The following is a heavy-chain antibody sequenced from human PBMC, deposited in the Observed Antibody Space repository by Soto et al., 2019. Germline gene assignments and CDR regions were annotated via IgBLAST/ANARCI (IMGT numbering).Heavy chain of an antibody. CDR2: TYHTGST. D-gene: IGHD2-15*01. Sequence: QVQLQESGPRLVKPSGTLSLTCAVSGASISSTNWWTWVRQPPGKGLEWIGETYHTGSTKYNPSPKALVTITPDKSNNQSSLNLGSGTAADTAFYYCSTLRPRIVVVVLPIPTWGQGTLVPVSS. CDR1: GASISSTNW. CDR3: STLRPRIVVVVLPIPT. J-gene: IGHJ4*02. V-gene: IGHV4-4*02.